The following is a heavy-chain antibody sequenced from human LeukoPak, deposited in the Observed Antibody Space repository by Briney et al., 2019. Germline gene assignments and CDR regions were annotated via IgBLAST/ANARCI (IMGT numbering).Heavy chain of an antibody. D-gene: IGHD3-22*01. CDR1: VYTFTSYG. J-gene: IGHJ4*02. Sequence: ASVKLSCTASVYTFTSYGISWVRQAPGQGLEWMGWISPCNGNTNYAQRAKGRVTMTTDTSTSTAYMELRSLRSDDTALYYCAQKDSGGYWGPHDYWGQGTLVTVSS. CDR2: ISPCNGNT. CDR3: AQKDSGGYWGPHDY. V-gene: IGHV1-18*01.